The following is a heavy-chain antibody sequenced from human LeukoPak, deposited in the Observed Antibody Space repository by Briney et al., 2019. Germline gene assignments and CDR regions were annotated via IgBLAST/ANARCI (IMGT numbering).Heavy chain of an antibody. CDR1: GFIFSDYE. CDR2: ILADGTTT. D-gene: IGHD3-22*01. Sequence: GGSLRLSCAASGFIFSDYEMYWVRQAPGKGLVWVSRILADGTTTMYADSVKGRFTISRDNAKNTLYLQMNSLRAEDTAVYYCARDQEYYDSSGPPPKYYFDYWGQGTLVTVSS. CDR3: ARDQEYYDSSGPPPKYYFDY. V-gene: IGHV3-74*03. J-gene: IGHJ4*02.